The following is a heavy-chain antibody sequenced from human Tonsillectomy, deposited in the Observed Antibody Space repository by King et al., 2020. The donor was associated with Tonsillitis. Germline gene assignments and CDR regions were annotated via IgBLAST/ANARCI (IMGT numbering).Heavy chain of an antibody. J-gene: IGHJ5*02. CDR3: ARARNMVTISDWFDP. CDR2: IYHSGST. D-gene: IGHD2-21*02. V-gene: IGHV4-38-2*01. Sequence: QLQESGPGLVKPSETLSLTCVVSGYSISSGYYWGWIRQPPGKGLEWIGSIYHSGSTYYNPSLKSRVTISVDTSKNQFSLKLSSVTAADTAVSYCARARNMVTISDWFDPWGQGTLVTVSS. CDR1: GYSISSGYY.